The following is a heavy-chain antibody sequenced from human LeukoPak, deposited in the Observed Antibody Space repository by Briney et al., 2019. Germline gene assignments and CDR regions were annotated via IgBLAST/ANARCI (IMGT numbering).Heavy chain of an antibody. CDR1: GGTFSSYA. V-gene: IGHV1-69*04. J-gene: IGHJ4*02. CDR2: ITPILGIA. D-gene: IGHD4-17*01. CDR3: AREQYGDYFDY. Sequence: ASVKVSCKASGGTFSSYAISWVRQDPGQGLEWMGRITPILGIANYAQKFQGRVTITADESTSTAYMELSSLRSEDTAVYYCAREQYGDYFDYWGRGTLVTVSS.